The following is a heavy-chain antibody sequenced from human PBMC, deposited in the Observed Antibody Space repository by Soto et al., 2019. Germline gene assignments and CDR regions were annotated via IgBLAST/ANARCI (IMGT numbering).Heavy chain of an antibody. D-gene: IGHD2-2*01. J-gene: IGHJ3*02. CDR3: ARDPGRIVVVPAPQLRLALDI. CDR2: IWYDGSNK. Sequence: GGSLRLSCAASGFTFSSYGMHWVRQAPGKGLERVAVIWYDGSNKYYADSVKGRFTISRDNSKNTLYLQMNSLRAEDTAVYYCARDPGRIVVVPAPQLRLALDIWGQGTMVTVSS. V-gene: IGHV3-33*01. CDR1: GFTFSSYG.